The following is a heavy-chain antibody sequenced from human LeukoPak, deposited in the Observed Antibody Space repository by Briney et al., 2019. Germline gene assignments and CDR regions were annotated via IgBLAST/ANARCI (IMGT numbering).Heavy chain of an antibody. CDR2: ISWNSGSI. J-gene: IGHJ4*02. Sequence: GGSLRLSCAASGFTFDDYAMHGVRQAPGKGLEWVSGISWNSGSIGYADSVKGRFTISRDNAKNSLYLQMNSLRAEDTALYYCAKDSQWLVSGGSGYFDYWGQGTLVTVSS. V-gene: IGHV3-9*01. CDR1: GFTFDDYA. CDR3: AKDSQWLVSGGSGYFDY. D-gene: IGHD6-19*01.